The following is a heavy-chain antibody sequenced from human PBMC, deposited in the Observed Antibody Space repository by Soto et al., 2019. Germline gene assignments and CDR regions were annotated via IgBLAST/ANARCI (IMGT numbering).Heavy chain of an antibody. CDR3: ATVFRSSNFNY. D-gene: IGHD3-10*02. V-gene: IGHV3-11*01. Sequence: QVELVESGGGLVKPGGSLRLSCAASGLSFSDYYMSWIRQAPGKGLEWIAYITSSSSTIYYAYSVKGRFTISRNDAKNSLYLQLDSLRAEDTAVYYCATVFRSSNFNYWGQGTLVTVSS. J-gene: IGHJ4*02. CDR2: ITSSSSTI. CDR1: GLSFSDYY.